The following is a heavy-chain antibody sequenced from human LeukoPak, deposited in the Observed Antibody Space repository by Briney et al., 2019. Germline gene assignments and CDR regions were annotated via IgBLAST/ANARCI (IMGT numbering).Heavy chain of an antibody. CDR3: ARESGDCSGGSCYSSAYFDY. CDR1: GGSISSYY. Sequence: SETLSLTCTVSGGSISSYYWSWIRQPPGKGLEWIGYIYYSGSTNYNPSLKSRVTISVDTSKNQFPLKLSSVTAADTAVYYCARESGDCSGGSCYSSAYFDYWGQGTLVTVSS. J-gene: IGHJ4*02. D-gene: IGHD2-15*01. V-gene: IGHV4-59*12. CDR2: IYYSGST.